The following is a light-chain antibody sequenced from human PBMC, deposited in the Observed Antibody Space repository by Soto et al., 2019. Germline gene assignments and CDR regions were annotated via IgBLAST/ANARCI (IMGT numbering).Light chain of an antibody. V-gene: IGKV1-5*03. CDR2: KAS. CDR1: QRISSW. Sequence: DIQMTQSPSTLSASVGDRVTITCRASQRISSWFAWYQQRPGKVPRLLIYKASTLETGVPSRFSGSGSGTEFTLTISSLQPDDFATYYCQLYNSPPWTFGQGTKVEIK. CDR3: QLYNSPPWT. J-gene: IGKJ1*01.